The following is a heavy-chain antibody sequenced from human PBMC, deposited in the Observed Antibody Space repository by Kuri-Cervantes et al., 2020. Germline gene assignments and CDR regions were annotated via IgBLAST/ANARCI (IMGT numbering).Heavy chain of an antibody. D-gene: IGHD5-18*01. CDR2: IYTSGST. CDR1: GGSICSGSYY. CDR3: ARAGPGGYSYGTHLSDY. Sequence: LRLSCTVSGGSICSGSYYWSWVRQPAGKGLEWIGRIYTSGSTNYNPSLKSRVTISVDTSKNQFSLKLSSVTAADTAVYYCARAGPGGYSYGTHLSDYWGQGTLVTVSS. J-gene: IGHJ4*02. V-gene: IGHV4-61*02.